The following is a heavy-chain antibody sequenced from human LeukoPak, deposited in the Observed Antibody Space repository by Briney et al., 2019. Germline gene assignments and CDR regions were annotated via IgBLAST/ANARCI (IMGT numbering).Heavy chain of an antibody. CDR2: INHSGST. D-gene: IGHD5-12*01. J-gene: IGHJ5*02. CDR1: GGSFSGYY. Sequence: KPSETLSLTCAVYGGSFSGYYWSWIRQPPGKGLEWIGEINHSGSTNYNPSLKSRVTISVDTSKNQFSLKLSSVTAADTAVYYCARGVGATLYWFDPWGQGTLVTVSS. CDR3: ARGVGATLYWFDP. V-gene: IGHV4-34*01.